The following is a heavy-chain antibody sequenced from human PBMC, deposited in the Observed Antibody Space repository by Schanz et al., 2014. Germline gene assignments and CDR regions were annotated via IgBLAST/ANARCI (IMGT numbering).Heavy chain of an antibody. CDR1: GGSINNFY. CDR2: IYHSGST. CDR3: ARSPGDFPGWFDS. D-gene: IGHD4-17*01. Sequence: QVQLQESGPGLVKPSETLSLTCSVSGGSINNFYWGWIRQSPGKGLEWIGYIYHSGSTYYNPSLKSRVTISVDRSKNQFSLILNSVTAADTAVYYCARSPGDFPGWFDSWGQGTLVTVSS. J-gene: IGHJ5*01. V-gene: IGHV4-59*12.